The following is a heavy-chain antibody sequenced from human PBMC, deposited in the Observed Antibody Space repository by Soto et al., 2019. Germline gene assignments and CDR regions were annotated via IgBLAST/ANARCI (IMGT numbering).Heavy chain of an antibody. CDR3: AKDGGYCSGGSCLAY. CDR2: ISYDGSNK. Sequence: QTGGSLRLSCAASGFTFSSYGMHWVRQAPGKGLEWVAVISYDGSNKYYADSVKGRFTISRDNSKNTLYLQMNSLRAEDTAVYYCAKDGGYCSGGSCLAYWGQGTLVTVSS. J-gene: IGHJ4*02. V-gene: IGHV3-30*18. D-gene: IGHD2-15*01. CDR1: GFTFSSYG.